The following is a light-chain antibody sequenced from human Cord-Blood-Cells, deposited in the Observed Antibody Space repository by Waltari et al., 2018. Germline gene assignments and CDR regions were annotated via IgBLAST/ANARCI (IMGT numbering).Light chain of an antibody. CDR1: QSISSY. Sequence: DIQMIQSPSSLSASVGDRVTITCRASQSISSYLNWYQQKPGKVPKLLIYAASSLQSGVPSRFSGSGSGTDFTLTISSLQPEDFATYYCQQSYSTPQTFGQGTKVEIK. CDR3: QQSYSTPQT. V-gene: IGKV1-39*01. CDR2: AAS. J-gene: IGKJ1*01.